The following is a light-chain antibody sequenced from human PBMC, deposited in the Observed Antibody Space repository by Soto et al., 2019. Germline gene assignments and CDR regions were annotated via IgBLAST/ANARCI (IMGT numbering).Light chain of an antibody. CDR2: DTS. CDR1: QSVRSY. CDR3: QQRSDWPLT. V-gene: IGKV3-11*01. J-gene: IGKJ4*01. Sequence: IVLTHSLATLSLSPGGRATLSCRASQSVRSYLAWYQQKPGQPPRLLIYDTSNRATGIPARFSGSGSGTDFTLSISSLEPEDFAVYYCQQRSDWPLTFGGGTKVDIK.